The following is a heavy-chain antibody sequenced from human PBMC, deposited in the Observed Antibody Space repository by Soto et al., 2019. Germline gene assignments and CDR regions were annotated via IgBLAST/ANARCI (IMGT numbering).Heavy chain of an antibody. CDR2: INHSGST. V-gene: IGHV4-34*01. Sequence: QVQLQQWGAGLLKPSETLSLTCAVYGGSFSGYYWSWIRQPPGKGLEWIGEINHSGSTNYNPSLKSRVTISVDTSKNQLSLKLSSVTAADTAVYYCYLLWFGELDAFDIWGQGTMVTVSS. CDR3: YLLWFGELDAFDI. CDR1: GGSFSGYY. J-gene: IGHJ3*02. D-gene: IGHD3-10*01.